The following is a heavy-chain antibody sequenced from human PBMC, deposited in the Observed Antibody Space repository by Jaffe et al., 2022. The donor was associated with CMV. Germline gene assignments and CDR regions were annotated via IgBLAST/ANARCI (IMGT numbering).Heavy chain of an antibody. CDR2: ISSSGSTI. Sequence: EVQLVESGGGLVQPGGSLRLSCAASGFTFSSYEMNWVRQAPGKGLEWVSYISSSGSTIYYADSVKGRFTISRDNAKNSLYLQMNSLRAEDTAVYYCARGSFVVVPAAIRGHFDYWGQGTLVTVSS. V-gene: IGHV3-48*03. J-gene: IGHJ4*02. CDR1: GFTFSSYE. D-gene: IGHD2-2*01. CDR3: ARGSFVVVPAAIRGHFDY.